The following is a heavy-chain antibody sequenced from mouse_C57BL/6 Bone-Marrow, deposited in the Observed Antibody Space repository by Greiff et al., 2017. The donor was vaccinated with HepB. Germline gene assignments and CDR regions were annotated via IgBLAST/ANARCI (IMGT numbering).Heavy chain of an antibody. CDR2: IYPGDGDT. CDR3: ALGSIYYDYYYYFDY. V-gene: IGHV1-82*01. CDR1: GYAFSSSW. Sequence: VKLQESGPELVKPGASVKISCKASGYAFSSSWMNWVKQRPGKGLEWIGRIYPGDGDTNYNGKFKGKATLTADKSSSTAYMQLSSLTSEDSAVYFCALGSIYYDYYYYFDYWGQGTTLTVSS. J-gene: IGHJ2*01. D-gene: IGHD2-4*01.